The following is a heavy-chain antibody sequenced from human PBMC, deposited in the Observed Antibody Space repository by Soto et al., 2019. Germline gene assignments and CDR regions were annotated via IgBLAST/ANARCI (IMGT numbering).Heavy chain of an antibody. CDR1: GYTFTSYA. J-gene: IGHJ5*02. CDR3: ANAMVRGVDENWFDP. V-gene: IGHV1-3*01. D-gene: IGHD3-10*01. Sequence: ASVKVSCKASGYTFTSYAMHWVRQAPGQRLEWMGWINAGNGNTKYSQKFQGRVTITRDTSASTAYMELSSLGSEDTAVYYCANAMVRGVDENWFDPWGQGTLVTVSS. CDR2: INAGNGNT.